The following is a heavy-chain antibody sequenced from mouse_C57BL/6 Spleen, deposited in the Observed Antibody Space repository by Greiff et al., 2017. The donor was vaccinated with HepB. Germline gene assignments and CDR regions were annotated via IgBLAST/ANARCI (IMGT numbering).Heavy chain of an antibody. J-gene: IGHJ4*01. CDR1: GFTFSSYA. CDR3: ARDRDSVYYAMDD. CDR2: ISDGGSYT. D-gene: IGHD3-1*01. V-gene: IGHV5-4*01. Sequence: DVLLVESGGGLVKPGGSLKLSCAASGFTFSSYAMPWVRQTPEKRLEWVATISDGGSYTYYPDNVKGRSTISRDTAKNNLYLQMSHLKSEDTAMYYCARDRDSVYYAMDDWGQGTSVTVSS.